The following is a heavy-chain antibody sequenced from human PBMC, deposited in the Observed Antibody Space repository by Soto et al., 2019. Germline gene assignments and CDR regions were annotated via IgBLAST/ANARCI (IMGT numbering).Heavy chain of an antibody. J-gene: IGHJ4*02. CDR1: GFTFNNYA. CDR3: AKDRLGGNFDY. CDR2: ISGTGGST. Sequence: GGSLRLSCAASGFTFNNYAMNWVRQAPGKGLEWVATISGTGGSTYYADSVKGRFTISGDNSKNTLYLQMNSLRVEDTAVYYCAKDRLGGNFDYWGQRTQVTVSS. V-gene: IGHV3-23*01.